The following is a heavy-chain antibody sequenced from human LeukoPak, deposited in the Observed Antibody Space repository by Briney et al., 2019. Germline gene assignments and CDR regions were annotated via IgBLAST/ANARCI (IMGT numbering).Heavy chain of an antibody. Sequence: SVTLSLTCTVSSGSISSHYWIWIRQSPGKGREGIGYIFYTGSTDYNPSLKSRVTMSVDTSKNQFSLKLSSVTAADAAVYYCARAPRIVTGYYGSARSDAFDIWGQGTKVTVSS. J-gene: IGHJ3*02. V-gene: IGHV4-59*11. CDR2: IFYTGST. CDR3: ARAPRIVTGYYGSARSDAFDI. CDR1: SGSISSHY. D-gene: IGHD3-9*01.